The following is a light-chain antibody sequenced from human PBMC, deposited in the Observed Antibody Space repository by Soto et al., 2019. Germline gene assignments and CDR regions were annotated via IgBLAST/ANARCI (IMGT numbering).Light chain of an antibody. J-gene: IGKJ2*01. V-gene: IGKV1-33*01. Sequence: DIQMTQSPSSLSASVGDRVTITCQASQDISNYLNWYQQKPGKAPKLLIYDASNLETGVPSRFSGSGSGTDFTFTTSSLKPQDIATYYCQQYDNIPPYTFGQGTKLEIK. CDR3: QQYDNIPPYT. CDR2: DAS. CDR1: QDISNY.